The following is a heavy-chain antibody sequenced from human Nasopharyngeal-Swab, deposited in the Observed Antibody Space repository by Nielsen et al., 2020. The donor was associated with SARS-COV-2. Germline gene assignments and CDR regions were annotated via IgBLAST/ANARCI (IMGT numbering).Heavy chain of an antibody. CDR1: GASFNGYF. CDR3: ARSPCGSTSCYLSYAFDI. D-gene: IGHD2-2*01. V-gene: IGHV4-34*01. Sequence: SETLSLTCAVYGASFNGYFWTWIRQSPGEGLEWIGEINHSGGTNYSPSLKSRVTISVDTSKKQFSLKLTSVTAADTAVYYCARSPCGSTSCYLSYAFDIWGQGTMVTVSS. CDR2: INHSGGT. J-gene: IGHJ3*02.